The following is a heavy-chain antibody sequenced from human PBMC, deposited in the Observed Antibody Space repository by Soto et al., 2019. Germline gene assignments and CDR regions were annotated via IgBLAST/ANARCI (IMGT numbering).Heavy chain of an antibody. J-gene: IGHJ3*02. D-gene: IGHD2-21*01. CDR1: GFIFSSYS. CDR3: ARDQFLDAFDM. Sequence: QVQLVESGGGVVQPGRSLRLSCAASGFIFSSYSMHWVRQAPGKGLEWVAMISNDGSNKDYVDSVKGRFTISRDNSNNTLSLQMNSLRAEDTAVYYCARDQFLDAFDMWGQGTMVTVSS. CDR2: ISNDGSNK. V-gene: IGHV3-30-3*01.